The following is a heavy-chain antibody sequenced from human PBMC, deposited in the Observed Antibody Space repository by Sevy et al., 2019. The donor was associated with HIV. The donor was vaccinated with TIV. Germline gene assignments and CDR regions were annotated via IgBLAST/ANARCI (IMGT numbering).Heavy chain of an antibody. V-gene: IGHV3-7*01. CDR1: GFTFSSYW. CDR3: TTGVLGAREGEHTFDI. CDR2: IEQDGSQK. Sequence: GGSLRLSCAASGFTFSSYWMSWVRQAPGKGLEWVANIEQDGSQKYYVDSVKGRFTISRDNAKKSLYLQMNSLRAEDTAVYCCTTGVLGAREGEHTFDIWGQGTMVTVSS. J-gene: IGHJ3*02. D-gene: IGHD1-26*01.